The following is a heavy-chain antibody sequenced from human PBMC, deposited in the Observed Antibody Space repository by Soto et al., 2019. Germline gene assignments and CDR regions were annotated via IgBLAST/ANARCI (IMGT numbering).Heavy chain of an antibody. V-gene: IGHV4-4*02. CDR2: IYHSGCT. D-gene: IGHD3-10*01. CDR3: ARSMVRGVDDAFDI. J-gene: IGHJ3*02. Sequence: QVQLQESGPGLVKPSGTLSLTCAVSGGSISSSNWWRWVRQPPGKGLAWIGEIYHSGCTNYNPSLKSRVTISVDKSKNQFSLKLSSVTAADTAVYYCARSMVRGVDDAFDIWGQGTMVTVSS. CDR1: GGSISSSNW.